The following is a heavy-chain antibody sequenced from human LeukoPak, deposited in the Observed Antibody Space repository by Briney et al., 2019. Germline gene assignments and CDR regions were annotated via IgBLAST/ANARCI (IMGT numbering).Heavy chain of an antibody. CDR1: GFTFSSYW. J-gene: IGHJ4*02. D-gene: IGHD3-3*01. CDR3: ARVGYDFWSGYSAYYFDY. V-gene: IGHV3-7*01. CDR2: IKQDESEK. Sequence: GGSLRLSCAASGFTFSSYWMSWVRQAPGKGLEWVANIKQDESEKYYVDSVKGRFTISRDNAKNSLYLQMNSLRAEDTAVYYCARVGYDFWSGYSAYYFDYWGQGTLVTVSS.